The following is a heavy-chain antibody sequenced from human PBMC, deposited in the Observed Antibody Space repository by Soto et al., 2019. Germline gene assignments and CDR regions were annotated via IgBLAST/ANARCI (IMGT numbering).Heavy chain of an antibody. J-gene: IGHJ2*01. CDR3: ATHLKTTVTVHWYFDL. CDR1: GGSFSGYY. V-gene: IGHV4-34*01. Sequence: QVHLQQWGAGLLQPSETLSLTCAVYGGSFSGYYWSWIRQAPGKGLEWFGEINHSGSTNFNPSLKSRVTISVEKSKNQFHLKLTSVTAADTAVYYCATHLKTTVTVHWYFDLWGRGTLVTVSS. D-gene: IGHD4-17*01. CDR2: INHSGST.